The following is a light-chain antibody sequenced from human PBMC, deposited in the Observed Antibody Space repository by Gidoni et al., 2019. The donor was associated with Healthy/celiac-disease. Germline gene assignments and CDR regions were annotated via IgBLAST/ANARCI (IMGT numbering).Light chain of an antibody. V-gene: IGKV3-11*01. CDR2: DAS. J-gene: IGKJ4*01. CDR3: QQRSNWPRRLT. Sequence: IVLTQSPATLSLSPGERATLSCSASQSVSSYLAWYQQKPGQAPRLPIYDASNRATGIPARFSGSGSGTDFTLTISSLEPEDFAVYYCQQRSNWPRRLTFGGGTKVEIK. CDR1: QSVSSY.